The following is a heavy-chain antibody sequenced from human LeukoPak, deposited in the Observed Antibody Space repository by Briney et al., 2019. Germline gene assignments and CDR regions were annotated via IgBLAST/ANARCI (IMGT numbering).Heavy chain of an antibody. CDR1: GGSISSTNW. D-gene: IGHD3-16*01. V-gene: IGHV4-4*02. Sequence: SETLSLTCAVSGGSISSTNWWSWVRQPPGKGLEWIGKIYHSGNTNYNPSLKSRVTISVDKSKNQFSLKLSFVTAADTAVYYCAKTGWAAMGVWGQGTLVTVSS. CDR3: AKTGWAAMGV. CDR2: IYHSGNT. J-gene: IGHJ4*02.